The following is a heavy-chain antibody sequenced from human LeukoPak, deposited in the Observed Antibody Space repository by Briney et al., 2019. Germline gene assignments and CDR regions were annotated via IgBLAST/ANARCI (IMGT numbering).Heavy chain of an antibody. Sequence: PGGSLRLSCAASAFTFSSYAMHWVRQAPGKGLEWVAIISYDGSNKYYADSMKGQFTISRDNSKNTLYLQMNSLRAEDTAVYYCARGGIRQVPFDYWGQGTLVTVSS. CDR1: AFTFSSYA. D-gene: IGHD3-16*01. V-gene: IGHV3-30*04. CDR2: ISYDGSNK. J-gene: IGHJ4*02. CDR3: ARGGIRQVPFDY.